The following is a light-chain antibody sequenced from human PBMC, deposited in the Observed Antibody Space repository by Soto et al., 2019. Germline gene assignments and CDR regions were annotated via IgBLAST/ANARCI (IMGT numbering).Light chain of an antibody. V-gene: IGLV2-14*01. CDR3: SSYTSSSTL. Sequence: QSALTQPASVSGSPGQSITISCTGTSSDVGGYNYVSWYQQHPGKAPKLMIYAVTDRPSGVSSRFSGSKSGNTASLTISGLQAEDGADYYSSSYTSSSTLFGTGTKVTVL. CDR1: SSDVGGYNY. J-gene: IGLJ1*01. CDR2: AVT.